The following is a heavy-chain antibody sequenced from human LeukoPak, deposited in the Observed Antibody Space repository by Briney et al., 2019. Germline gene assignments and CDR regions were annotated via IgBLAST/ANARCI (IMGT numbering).Heavy chain of an antibody. CDR2: IYHSGTT. Sequence: SETLSLTCTVSGYSISSGFHWGWIRQPPGKGLEWIGTIYHSGTTYYNPSLKSRVTISVDTSKNQFSLKLSSVTAADTAVYYCARHRHGSGTGFDYWGQGTLVTVSS. CDR1: GYSISSGFH. D-gene: IGHD3-10*01. J-gene: IGHJ4*02. V-gene: IGHV4-38-2*02. CDR3: ARHRHGSGTGFDY.